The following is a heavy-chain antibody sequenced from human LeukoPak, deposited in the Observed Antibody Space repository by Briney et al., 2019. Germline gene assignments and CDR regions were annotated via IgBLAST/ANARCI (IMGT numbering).Heavy chain of an antibody. D-gene: IGHD5-18*01. V-gene: IGHV1-2*02. CDR1: GYPFTDYY. CDR3: ASGYRFRN. CDR2: INPNRGGT. Sequence: ASVKVSCKASGYPFTDYYMHWVRQAPGQGLEWMGWINPNRGGTDYAQKFQGRVTMTRDTSISTAYMELSRLRYDDTTVYYCASGYRFRNWGQGTLVTVSS. J-gene: IGHJ4*02.